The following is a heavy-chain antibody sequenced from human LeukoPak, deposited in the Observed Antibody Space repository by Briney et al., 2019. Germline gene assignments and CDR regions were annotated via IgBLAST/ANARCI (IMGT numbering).Heavy chain of an antibody. J-gene: IGHJ4*02. CDR3: ARDQGYGDFDY. CDR1: GGSISSYY. CDR2: IYYSGST. V-gene: IGHV4-59*12. Sequence: PSETLSLTCTVSGGSISSYYWSWIRQPPGKGLEWIGYIYYSGSTKYNPYLKSRVTISVDTSKNQFSLKLSSVTAADTAVYYCARDQGYGDFDYWGQGTLVTVSS. D-gene: IGHD4-17*01.